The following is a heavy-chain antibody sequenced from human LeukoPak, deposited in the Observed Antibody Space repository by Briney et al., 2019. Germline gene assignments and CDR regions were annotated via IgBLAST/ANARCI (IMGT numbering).Heavy chain of an antibody. Sequence: GGSLRLSCAASGFTFDDYGMSWVRQAPGKGLEWVSGINWNGGSTGYADSVKGRFTISRDNAKNSLYLQMNSLRAEDTAVYYCAELGITMIGGVWGIGTTVTISS. V-gene: IGHV3-20*04. CDR1: GFTFDDYG. J-gene: IGHJ6*04. CDR3: AELGITMIGGV. D-gene: IGHD3-10*02. CDR2: INWNGGST.